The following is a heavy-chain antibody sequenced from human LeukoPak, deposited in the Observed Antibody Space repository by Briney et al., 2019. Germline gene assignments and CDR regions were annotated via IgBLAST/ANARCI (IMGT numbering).Heavy chain of an antibody. CDR3: ARDSKAQQLVRVYFQH. CDR2: ISYDGSNK. D-gene: IGHD6-13*01. J-gene: IGHJ1*01. CDR1: GFIFSTYG. V-gene: IGHV3-30*19. Sequence: GGSLRLSCTASGFIFSTYGMHWVRQAPGKGLEWVAVISYDGSNKYYAESVKGRFTISRDNSKNTLNLQMNSLRVEDTAVYYCARDSKAQQLVRVYFQHWGQGTLVTVSS.